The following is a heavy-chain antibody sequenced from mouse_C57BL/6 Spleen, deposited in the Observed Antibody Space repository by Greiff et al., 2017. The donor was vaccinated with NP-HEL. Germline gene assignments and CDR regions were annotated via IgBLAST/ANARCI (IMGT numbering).Heavy chain of an antibody. V-gene: IGHV14-2*01. CDR3: ARDDGYYHYAMDY. Sequence: VQLQQSGAELVKPGASVKLSCTASGFNIQDYYMHWVKQRTEQGLEWIGRIDPEDGETKYAPTFQGKATITADTSSNTAYLQLSSLTSEDTAVYYCARDDGYYHYAMDYWGQGTSVTVSS. CDR2: IDPEDGET. J-gene: IGHJ4*01. D-gene: IGHD2-3*01. CDR1: GFNIQDYY.